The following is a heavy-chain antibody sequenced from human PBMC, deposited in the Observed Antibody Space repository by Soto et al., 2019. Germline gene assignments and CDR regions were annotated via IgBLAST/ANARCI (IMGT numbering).Heavy chain of an antibody. CDR3: ERYRNKGGWSQFDF. J-gene: IGHJ4*02. CDR2: FIPMFGIA. V-gene: IGHV1-69*01. CDR1: RDTFSTYA. D-gene: IGHD6-19*01. Sequence: QVHLVQSGAEVKKPGSSVKVSCKAYRDTFSTYAIGWVRQAPGQGLEWMGGFIPMFGIANYAQKFQDRVTITAAEYTTTVYMELSRLRSDDTAMFYCERYRNKGGWSQFDFWGQGTLVTVSS.